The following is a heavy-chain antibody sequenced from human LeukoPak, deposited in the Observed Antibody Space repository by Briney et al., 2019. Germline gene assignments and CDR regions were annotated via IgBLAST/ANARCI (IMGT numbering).Heavy chain of an antibody. V-gene: IGHV4-34*01. J-gene: IGHJ4*02. CDR3: ARERGRNMTTEPFDY. CDR1: GGSFSGYY. Sequence: PSETLSLTCAVDGGSFSGYYWSLIRQPPEKGLEWVGEINHNGSTNYNPSLKSRATISVDTSKNQFSLKLSSVTAADTAVYYCARERGRNMTTEPFDYWGQGTLVTVSS. D-gene: IGHD4-11*01. CDR2: INHNGST.